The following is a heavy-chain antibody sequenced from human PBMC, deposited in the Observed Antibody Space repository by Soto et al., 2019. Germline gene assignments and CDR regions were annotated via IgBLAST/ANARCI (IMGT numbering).Heavy chain of an antibody. CDR3: ASTLLEWSHWGYY. Sequence: PGGSLRLSCAASGFTFSSYSMNWVRQAPGKGLEWVSSISSSSSYIYYADSVKGRFTISRDNAKNSLYLQMNSLRAEDTAVYYCASTLLEWSHWGYYWGQGTLVTVSS. CDR2: ISSSSSYI. CDR1: GFTFSSYS. V-gene: IGHV3-21*01. J-gene: IGHJ4*02. D-gene: IGHD3-3*01.